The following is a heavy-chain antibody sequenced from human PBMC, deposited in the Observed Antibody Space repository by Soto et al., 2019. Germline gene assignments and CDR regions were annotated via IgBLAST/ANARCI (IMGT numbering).Heavy chain of an antibody. CDR2: ISSSSSYI. J-gene: IGHJ4*02. Sequence: EVQLVESGGGLVQPGGSLRLSCAASGFTFSSYSMNWVRQAPGKGLEWVSSISSSSSYIYYADSVKGRFTISRDNAKNSLYLQMNSLRAEDTAVYYCARLQRPRSGITGDFDYWGQGTLVTVSS. CDR1: GFTFSSYS. D-gene: IGHD1-26*01. CDR3: ARLQRPRSGITGDFDY. V-gene: IGHV3-21*01.